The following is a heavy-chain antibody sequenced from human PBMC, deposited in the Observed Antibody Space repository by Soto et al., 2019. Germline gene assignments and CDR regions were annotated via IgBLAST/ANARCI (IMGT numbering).Heavy chain of an antibody. Sequence: EVQLLESGGGLVQPGGSLRLSCAASGFTFSSYAMSWVRQAPGKGLEWVSAISGSGGSTYYADSVKGRFTISRDNSKNTLYLQMNSLRGEDTDVYYCAKDPRVPSGSIWGQGTMVTVSS. CDR1: GFTFSSYA. D-gene: IGHD2-15*01. J-gene: IGHJ3*02. V-gene: IGHV3-23*01. CDR3: AKDPRVPSGSI. CDR2: ISGSGGST.